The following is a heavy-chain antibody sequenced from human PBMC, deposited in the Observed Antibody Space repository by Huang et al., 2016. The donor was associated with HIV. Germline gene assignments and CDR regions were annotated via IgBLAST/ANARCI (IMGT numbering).Heavy chain of an antibody. CDR3: ARHFSYYDSSGYTPWDAFDI. V-gene: IGHV4-39*01. CDR1: GGSITSSSYY. J-gene: IGHJ3*02. CDR2: IYYSVSP. D-gene: IGHD3-22*01. Sequence: QLQLQGSGPGLVKPSETLSLTCTVSGGSITSSSYYWGWIRQPPGKGLEWVGSIYYSVSPDYTPSLKSRVTVSVDTSKNQFSLKLRSVTAADTAVYYCARHFSYYDSSGYTPWDAFDIWGQGTMVTVSS.